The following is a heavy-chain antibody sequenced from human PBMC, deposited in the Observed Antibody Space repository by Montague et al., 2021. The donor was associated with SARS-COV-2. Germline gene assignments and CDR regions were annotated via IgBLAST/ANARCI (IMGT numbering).Heavy chain of an antibody. CDR3: ARGAPGY. D-gene: IGHD1-1*01. Sequence: SETLSLTCAVYGGSFSDYHWTWIRQSPGGGLEWIGQINYGGSTNYNPSRRSRVTISIDTSKNQFSLKLTSVTAADTAVYYCARGAPGYWGQGTLVTVSS. CDR1: GGSFSDYH. CDR2: INYGGST. J-gene: IGHJ4*02. V-gene: IGHV4-34*01.